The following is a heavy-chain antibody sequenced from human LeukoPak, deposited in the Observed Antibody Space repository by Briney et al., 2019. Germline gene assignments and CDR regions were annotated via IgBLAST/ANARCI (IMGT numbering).Heavy chain of an antibody. J-gene: IGHJ6*02. CDR3: AAGTQWELNYYYYGMDV. CDR2: IVVGSGNT. V-gene: IGHV1-58*01. D-gene: IGHD1-26*01. CDR1: GFTFTISA. Sequence: ASVTVSCTASGFTFTISAVQWVRQARGQRLEWIGWIVVGSGNTNYAQKFQERVTITRDMSTSTAYMELSSLRSEDTAVYYCAAGTQWELNYYYYGMDVWGQGTTVTVSS.